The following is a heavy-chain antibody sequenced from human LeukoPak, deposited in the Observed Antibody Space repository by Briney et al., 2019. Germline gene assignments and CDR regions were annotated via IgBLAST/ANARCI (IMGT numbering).Heavy chain of an antibody. CDR1: GYSFTSYY. CDR3: AREGGWSSLGGYGH. Sequence: GASVKVSCKTSGYSFTSYYMHWVRQAPGQGLEWMGIIDPNDVGTRYAQRFQGRLSLTRDTSTTTVYMELSSLSSEDTAVYYCAREGGWSSLGGYGHWGQGTLVTVSS. CDR2: IDPNDVGT. V-gene: IGHV1-46*01. D-gene: IGHD6-13*01. J-gene: IGHJ4*02.